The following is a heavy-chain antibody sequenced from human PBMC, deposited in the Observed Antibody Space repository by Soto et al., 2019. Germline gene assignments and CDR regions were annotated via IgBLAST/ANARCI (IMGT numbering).Heavy chain of an antibody. V-gene: IGHV4-30-4*01. J-gene: IGHJ5*02. Sequence: QVQLQESGPGLVKPSQTLSLTCTVSGGSISSDNYYWSWIRQPPGKGLEWIGHIYYSGSTYYNPSLKSRVTISVDMSKNQFSLRLYSVTAADTAVFYCASQMTTVTTNWFDPWGQGTLVTVSS. CDR1: GGSISSDNYY. D-gene: IGHD4-17*01. CDR2: IYYSGST. CDR3: ASQMTTVTTNWFDP.